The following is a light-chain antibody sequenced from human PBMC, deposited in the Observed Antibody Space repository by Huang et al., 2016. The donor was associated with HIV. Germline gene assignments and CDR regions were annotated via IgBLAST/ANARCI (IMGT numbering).Light chain of an antibody. CDR3: QQSYRIPRT. CDR1: QSSSKY. J-gene: IGKJ2*01. V-gene: IGKV1-39*01. CDR2: GAS. Sequence: DIQMTQSPSSLSASVWYRVIITCRASQSSSKYLNWYQQMSGKAPKLLIYGASSLPGGVSSRLSGSCSRTDFTLTIRSLQHEDAASYYCQQSYRIPRTFGPGTLLEL.